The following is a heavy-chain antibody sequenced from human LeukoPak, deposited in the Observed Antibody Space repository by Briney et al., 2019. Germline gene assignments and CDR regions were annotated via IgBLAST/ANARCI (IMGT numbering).Heavy chain of an antibody. V-gene: IGHV4-34*01. CDR2: IYHSGST. CDR1: GGSFSGYY. CDR3: ARCITMVRGVIIIDWFDP. J-gene: IGHJ5*02. D-gene: IGHD3-10*01. Sequence: ASETLSLTCAVYGGSFSGYYWSWIRQPPGKGLEWIGSIYHSGSTYYNPSLKSRVTISVDTSKNQFSLKLSSVTAADTAVYYCARCITMVRGVIIIDWFDPWGQGTLVTVSS.